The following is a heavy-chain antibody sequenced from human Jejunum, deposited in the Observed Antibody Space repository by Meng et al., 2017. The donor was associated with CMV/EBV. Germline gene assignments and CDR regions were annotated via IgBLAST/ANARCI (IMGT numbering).Heavy chain of an antibody. CDR1: GDSITSNTFY. D-gene: IGHD2-2*01. CDR3: ARDCCSYRSWFDP. Sequence: QLQLQGSGPGLVKPSETLSPTCTVSGDSITSNTFYWGWIRQPPGKGLEWIGSIYSSGSTYYNPSLKSRVTISIDTSKNQFSLKLTSVTAADTAVYYCARDCCSYRSWFDPWGQGTLVTVSS. CDR2: IYSSGST. J-gene: IGHJ5*02. V-gene: IGHV4-39*07.